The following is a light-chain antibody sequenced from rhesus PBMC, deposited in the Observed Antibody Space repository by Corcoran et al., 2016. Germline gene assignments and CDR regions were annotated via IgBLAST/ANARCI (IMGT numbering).Light chain of an antibody. V-gene: IGKV1-25*01. CDR3: QHGYGITPT. Sequence: DIQMTQSPSSLSASVGDRVTITCQASQGIRNYLAWYQQKPGKVPKLLIYRASTLQSGVPSRFSGSGSGTDFTLTSSSLQPEDFATYYCQHGYGITPTFGQGTKVEIK. CDR1: QGIRNY. J-gene: IGKJ1*01. CDR2: RAS.